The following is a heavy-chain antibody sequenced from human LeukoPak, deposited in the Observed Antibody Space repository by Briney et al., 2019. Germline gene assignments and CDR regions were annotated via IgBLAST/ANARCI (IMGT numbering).Heavy chain of an antibody. Sequence: SETLSLTCAVSGGSISSSNWWSWVRQPPGKGLEWIGEIYHSGSTNYNPSLKSRVTISVDKSKNQFSLKLSTVTAADTAVYYCARWPLYGSGGGYYGMDVWGQGTTVTVSS. CDR2: IYHSGST. J-gene: IGHJ6*02. CDR1: GGSISSSNW. V-gene: IGHV4-4*02. D-gene: IGHD3-10*01. CDR3: ARWPLYGSGGGYYGMDV.